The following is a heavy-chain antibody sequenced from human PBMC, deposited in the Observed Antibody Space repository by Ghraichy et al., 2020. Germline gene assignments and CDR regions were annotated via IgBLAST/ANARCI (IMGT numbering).Heavy chain of an antibody. Sequence: SETLSLTCTVSGGSISSGGYYWSWIRPHPGKGLEWIGYIYYSGSTYSNPSLKSRVTISVDTSKNQFSLKLSSVTAADTAVYYCARGLHLGENFDYWGQGTLVTVSS. J-gene: IGHJ4*02. CDR3: ARGLHLGENFDY. D-gene: IGHD3-16*01. CDR2: IYYSGST. V-gene: IGHV4-31*03. CDR1: GGSISSGGYY.